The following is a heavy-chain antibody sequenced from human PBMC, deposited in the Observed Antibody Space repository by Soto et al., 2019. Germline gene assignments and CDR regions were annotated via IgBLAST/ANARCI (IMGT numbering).Heavy chain of an antibody. Sequence: PSETLSLTCAVYGGSFSGYYWSWIRQPPGKGLEWIGEINHSGSTNYNPSLKSRVTISVDTSKNQFSLKLSSVTAADTAVYYCARVRYYGSRNWFDPWGQGTLVTVSS. CDR3: ARVRYYGSRNWFDP. CDR2: INHSGST. J-gene: IGHJ5*02. CDR1: GGSFSGYY. D-gene: IGHD3-10*01. V-gene: IGHV4-34*01.